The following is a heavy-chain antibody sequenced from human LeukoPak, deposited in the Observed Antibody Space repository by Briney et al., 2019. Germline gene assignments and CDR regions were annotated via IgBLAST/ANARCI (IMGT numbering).Heavy chain of an antibody. CDR1: GFTFSSYS. J-gene: IGHJ6*03. CDR3: ARTSSGYSYAYRDYYYYMDV. CDR2: ISSSSSYI. D-gene: IGHD5-18*01. Sequence: GGSLRLSCAASGFTFSSYSMNWVRQAPGKGLEWVSSISSSSSYIYYADSVKGRFTISRDNAKSSLYLQMNSLRVEDTAVYYCARTSSGYSYAYRDYYYYMDVWGKGTTVTISS. V-gene: IGHV3-21*01.